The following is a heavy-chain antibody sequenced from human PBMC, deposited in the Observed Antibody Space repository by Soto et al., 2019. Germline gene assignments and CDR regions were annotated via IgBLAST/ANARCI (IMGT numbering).Heavy chain of an antibody. J-gene: IGHJ4*02. D-gene: IGHD3-22*01. CDR3: ASLTRKSMIVVV. Sequence: SETLSLTCTVSGGSISSSSYYWGWIRQPPGKGLEWIGSIYYSGSTYYNPSLKSRITISVDTSKTQFSLKLSLVTAADTAVYYCASLTRKSMIVVVWGQGTRVTVSP. CDR1: GGSISSSSYY. CDR2: IYYSGST. V-gene: IGHV4-39*01.